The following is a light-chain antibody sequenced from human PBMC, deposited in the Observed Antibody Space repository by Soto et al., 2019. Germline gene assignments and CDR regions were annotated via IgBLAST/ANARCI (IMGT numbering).Light chain of an antibody. Sequence: QSALTQPASVSGSPGQSITISCTGTSSDVGFSNYIFWYQQHPGKAHKLIISDVSNRPSGVSNRFSGSKSANTASLTISGLQAEDEADYYCSSFTSSDTDVFGSGTKVTVL. CDR3: SSFTSSDTDV. J-gene: IGLJ1*01. CDR1: SSDVGFSNY. CDR2: DVS. V-gene: IGLV2-14*03.